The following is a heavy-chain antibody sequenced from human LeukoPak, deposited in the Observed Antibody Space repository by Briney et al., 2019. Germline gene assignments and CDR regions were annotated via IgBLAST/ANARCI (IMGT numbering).Heavy chain of an antibody. CDR3: AREATWGQWYFDL. V-gene: IGHV3-30*03. J-gene: IGHJ4*02. D-gene: IGHD6-19*01. Sequence: GTSLRLSCAASGFTFHDHGMDWVRQAPGKGLEWVAVIAADGGVKHYADFVKGRFSLSRDNSKDTLFLQMNSLTVEDTAVYHRAREATWGQWYFDLWGQGAPVTVSS. CDR2: IAADGGVK. CDR1: GFTFHDHG.